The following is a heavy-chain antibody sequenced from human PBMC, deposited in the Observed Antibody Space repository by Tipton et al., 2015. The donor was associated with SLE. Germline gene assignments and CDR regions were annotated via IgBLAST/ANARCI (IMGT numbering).Heavy chain of an antibody. CDR1: GGSIRSSRHF. CDR2: PYYSGNT. CDR3: VRGHPHIVVLIGGGWFDP. J-gene: IGHJ5*02. V-gene: IGHV4-39*01. Sequence: TLSLTCTVSGGSIRSSRHFWSWIRQPPGKGLEWIGVPYYSGNTYYNPSLKSPVTLSIDTPKNQFSLKLTSVTAADTAIYYCVRGHPHIVVLIGGGWFDPWGQGTLVTVSS. D-gene: IGHD2-21*01.